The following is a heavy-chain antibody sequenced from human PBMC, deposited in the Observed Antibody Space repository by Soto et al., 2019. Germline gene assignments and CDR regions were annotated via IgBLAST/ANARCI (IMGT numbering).Heavy chain of an antibody. D-gene: IGHD1-26*01. CDR3: ARAAGSCYGGATLRFYYFDY. CDR1: GGSVSSGSYY. CDR2: IYYSGST. V-gene: IGHV4-61*01. J-gene: IGHJ4*02. Sequence: QVQLQESGPGLVKPSETLSLTCTVSGGSVSSGSYYWSWIRQPPGKGLEWIGYIYYSGSTNYNPSLKSRVTISVDTSKNQFSLKLSSVTAADTAVYYCARAAGSCYGGATLRFYYFDYWGQGTLVTVSS.